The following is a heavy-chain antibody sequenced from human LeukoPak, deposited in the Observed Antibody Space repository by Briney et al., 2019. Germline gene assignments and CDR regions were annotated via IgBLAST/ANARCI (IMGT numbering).Heavy chain of an antibody. D-gene: IGHD6-13*01. J-gene: IGHJ4*02. CDR2: ISSSGSYE. V-gene: IGHV3-21*01. CDR3: ARTEDGSSWNFDY. CDR1: GFTFSDYH. Sequence: GGSLRLSCAASGFTFSDYHMSWVRQAPGKGLEWVSSISSSGSYEYYADSVKGRFTISRDNAKNSLYLQMNSLRAEDTALYYCARTEDGSSWNFDYWGQGTLVTVSS.